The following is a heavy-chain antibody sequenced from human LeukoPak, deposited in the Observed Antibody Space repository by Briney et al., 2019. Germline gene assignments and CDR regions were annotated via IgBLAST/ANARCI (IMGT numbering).Heavy chain of an antibody. Sequence: SETLSLTCAVSGYSISSGYYWGWIRQPPGKGLEWIGSIYHSGSTYYNPSLKSRVTVSVDTSKNQFSLKLSSVTAADTAVYYCARHGGCDFWSGYYQNNWFDPWGQGTLVTVSS. CDR1: GYSISSGYY. CDR3: ARHGGCDFWSGYYQNNWFDP. D-gene: IGHD3-3*01. J-gene: IGHJ5*02. V-gene: IGHV4-38-2*01. CDR2: IYHSGST.